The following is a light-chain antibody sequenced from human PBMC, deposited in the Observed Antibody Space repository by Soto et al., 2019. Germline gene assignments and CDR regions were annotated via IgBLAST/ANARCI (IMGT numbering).Light chain of an antibody. CDR2: DDD. CDR3: GSWDSSLSAYV. CDR1: SSNIGGNS. J-gene: IGLJ1*01. Sequence: QSVLTPPPSVCAAPGQRVTISCSGSSSNIGGNSVSWYQQLPGTAPKLLIYDDDKRPSGIPDRFSGSKSGTSATLGITGFQTGDEADYYCGSWDSSLSAYVFGTGTKVTVL. V-gene: IGLV1-51*01.